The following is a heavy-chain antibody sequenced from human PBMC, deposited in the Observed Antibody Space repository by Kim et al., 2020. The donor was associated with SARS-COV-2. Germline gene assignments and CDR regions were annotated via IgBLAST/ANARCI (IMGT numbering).Heavy chain of an antibody. V-gene: IGHV3-15*01. Sequence: AATVKGRFTISRDDSKNTLYLQMNSLKTEDTAVYYCTTDGDYDFWSGSGYWGQGTLVTVSS. D-gene: IGHD3-3*01. J-gene: IGHJ4*02. CDR3: TTDGDYDFWSGSGY.